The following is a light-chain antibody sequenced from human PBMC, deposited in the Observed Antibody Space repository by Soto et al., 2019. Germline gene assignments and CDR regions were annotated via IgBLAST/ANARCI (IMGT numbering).Light chain of an antibody. Sequence: QSALTQPAFVSGSPGQSITISCTGTSSDVGGYNYASWYQQHPGKAPKLMIYDVSNRPSGVSNRFSGSKSGNTASLTISGLQAEDEADYYCSSYTSSSTSRVFGGGTKVTVL. CDR2: DVS. CDR3: SSYTSSSTSRV. V-gene: IGLV2-14*01. CDR1: SSDVGGYNY. J-gene: IGLJ2*01.